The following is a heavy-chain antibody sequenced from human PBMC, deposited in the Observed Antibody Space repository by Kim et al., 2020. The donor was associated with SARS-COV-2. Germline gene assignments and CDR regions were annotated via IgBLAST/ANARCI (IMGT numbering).Heavy chain of an antibody. CDR1: GYSFTSYW. CDR2: IYPGDSDT. J-gene: IGHJ4*02. D-gene: IGHD6-13*01. Sequence: GESLKISCKGSGYSFTSYWIGWVRQMPGKGLEWMVIIYPGDSDTRYSPSFQGQVTSSADKSISTAYLQWSSLKASDTAMYYCGRHAGYSSSLYYYWGQGTRVPVPS. CDR3: GRHAGYSSSLYYY. V-gene: IGHV5-51*01.